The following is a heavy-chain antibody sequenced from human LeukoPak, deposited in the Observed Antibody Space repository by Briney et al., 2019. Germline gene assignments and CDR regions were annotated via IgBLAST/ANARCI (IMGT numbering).Heavy chain of an antibody. D-gene: IGHD3-9*01. CDR3: AKDKRYRGANWFDP. CDR1: GFTFSSYA. J-gene: IGHJ5*02. CDR2: ISGSGGST. V-gene: IGHV3-23*01. Sequence: PGGSPRLSCAASGFTFSSYAMSWVRQAPGKGLEWVSAISGSGGSTYYADSVKGRFTISRDNSKNTLYLQMNSLRAEDTAVYYCAKDKRYRGANWFDPWGQGTLVTVSS.